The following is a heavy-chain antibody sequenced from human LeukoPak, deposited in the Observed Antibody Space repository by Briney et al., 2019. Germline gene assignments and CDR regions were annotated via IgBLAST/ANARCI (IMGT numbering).Heavy chain of an antibody. V-gene: IGHV4-39*02. CDR1: GGFNDRSIYY. CDR3: ARFTVVGQTRSHWFDP. Sequence: SETLSLTCSVAGGFNDRSIYYWGWIRQFPGKGLEWIGHIYYKGSTYYHPALKSRITLSVDPSKNLFALGLRSVTAADTAVYYCARFTVVGQTRSHWFDPWGRGTLVTVSS. D-gene: IGHD1-26*01. J-gene: IGHJ5*02. CDR2: IYYKGST.